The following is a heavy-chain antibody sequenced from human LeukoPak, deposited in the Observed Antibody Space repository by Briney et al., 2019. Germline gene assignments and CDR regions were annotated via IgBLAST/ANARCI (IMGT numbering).Heavy chain of an antibody. CDR1: GFTFSSYG. Sequence: GGSLRLPCAASGFTFSSYGMHWVRQAPGKGLEWVAVISYDGSNKYYADSVKGRFTISRDNSKNTLFLQMNSLRAEDTAVYYCAKIIGVQQQLVDYWGQGTLVTVSS. V-gene: IGHV3-30*18. D-gene: IGHD6-13*01. CDR3: AKIIGVQQQLVDY. CDR2: ISYDGSNK. J-gene: IGHJ4*02.